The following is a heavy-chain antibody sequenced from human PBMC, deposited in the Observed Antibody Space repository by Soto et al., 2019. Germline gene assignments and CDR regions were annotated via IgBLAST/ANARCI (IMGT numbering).Heavy chain of an antibody. J-gene: IGHJ6*02. CDR3: ARGAAGGYYYYYYGMDV. CDR2: MNPNSGNT. V-gene: IGHV1-8*01. D-gene: IGHD6-25*01. CDR1: GYTFTSYD. Sequence: ASVKCSCKASGYTFTSYDINWVRQATGQGLEWMGWMNPNSGNTGYAQKFQGRVTMTRNTSISTAYMELSSLRSEDTAVYYCARGAAGGYYYYYYGMDVWGQGTTVTVSS.